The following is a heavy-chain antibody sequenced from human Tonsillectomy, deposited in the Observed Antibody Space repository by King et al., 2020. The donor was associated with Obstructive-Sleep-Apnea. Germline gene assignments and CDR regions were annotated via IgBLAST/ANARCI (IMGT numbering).Heavy chain of an antibody. CDR1: GFTFTDYY. CDR3: ARIKKTDYFDASGYFDY. CDR2: ISSSGGTI. D-gene: IGHD3-22*01. V-gene: IGHV3-11*01. Sequence: VQLVESGGGLVKPGGSLRLSCAASGFTFTDYYMSWIRQAPGKGLEWASYISSSGGTIYYADSVKGRFTISRDNAKNSLYLQMNSLRAEDTAVYYCARIKKTDYFDASGYFDYWGQGTQVTVSS. J-gene: IGHJ4*02.